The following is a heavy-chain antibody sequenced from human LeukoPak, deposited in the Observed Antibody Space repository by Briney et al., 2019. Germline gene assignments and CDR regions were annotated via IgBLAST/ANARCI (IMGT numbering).Heavy chain of an antibody. CDR3: AKIEQGRDYGEYEGSDI. CDR2: INHSGST. V-gene: IGHV4-34*01. Sequence: SETLSLTCAVYGGSFSGYYWSWIRQPPGKGLEWIGEINHSGSTNYNPSLKSRVTISVDTSKNQFSLKLSSVTAAYTAVYYCAKIEQGRDYGEYEGSDIWGQGTMVTVSS. CDR1: GGSFSGYY. J-gene: IGHJ3*02. D-gene: IGHD4-17*01.